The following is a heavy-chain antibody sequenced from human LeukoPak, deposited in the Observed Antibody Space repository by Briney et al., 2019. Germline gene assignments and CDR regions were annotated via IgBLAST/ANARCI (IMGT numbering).Heavy chain of an antibody. J-gene: IGHJ4*02. CDR1: GFNFNNFA. CDR3: VRDRFGVDNYFDY. CDR2: ISFDGDRK. V-gene: IGHV3-30-3*01. Sequence: GRSLRLPCATSGFNFNNFAMNWVRQAPGKGLEWLTTISFDGDRKYYADSVKGRFTISRDNSKNMLFLRLNNVTTEDTAVYYCVRDRFGVDNYFDYWGLGTLVTVSS. D-gene: IGHD3-3*01.